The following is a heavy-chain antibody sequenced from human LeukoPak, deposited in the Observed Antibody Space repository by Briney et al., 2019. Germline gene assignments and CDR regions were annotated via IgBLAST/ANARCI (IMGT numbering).Heavy chain of an antibody. D-gene: IGHD3-22*01. V-gene: IGHV4-4*07. J-gene: IGHJ2*01. CDR3: ARAEVVVVPERYFDL. CDR2: IYTSGST. CDR1: GGSISSYY. Sequence: SETLSLTCTVSGGSISSYYWSWIRQPAGKGLEWIGRIYTSGSTNYNPSLKSRATMSVDTSKNQFSLKLSSVTAADTAVYYCARAEVVVVPERYFDLWGRGTLVTVSS.